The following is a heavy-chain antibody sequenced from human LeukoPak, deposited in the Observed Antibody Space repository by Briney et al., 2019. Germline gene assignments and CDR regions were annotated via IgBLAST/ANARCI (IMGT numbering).Heavy chain of an antibody. D-gene: IGHD3-22*01. Sequence: PSETLSLTCTVSGGSISSSSYYWGWVRQPPGRGLEWIGSIYYSGSTYYNPSRKSRVTISVDTSKHQFSLKLSSVTAADTAVYYCARLGGYYYDSSGYSLAFDYWGQGTLVTVSS. CDR1: GGSISSSSYY. J-gene: IGHJ4*02. V-gene: IGHV4-39*01. CDR2: IYYSGST. CDR3: ARLGGYYYDSSGYSLAFDY.